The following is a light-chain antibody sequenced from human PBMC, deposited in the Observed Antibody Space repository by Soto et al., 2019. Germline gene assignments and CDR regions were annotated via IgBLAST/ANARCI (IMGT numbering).Light chain of an antibody. V-gene: IGKV1-39*01. CDR2: AAS. Sequence: DIQMTQSPSSLSASVVDRVTITFRASQTISNYLNWYQQKPGKAPKLLIFAASSLQSGVPSRFSGSGSGTDFTLTISSLQPEDFATYYCQQSYSTLMYTFGQGTKVDIK. CDR3: QQSYSTLMYT. J-gene: IGKJ2*01. CDR1: QTISNY.